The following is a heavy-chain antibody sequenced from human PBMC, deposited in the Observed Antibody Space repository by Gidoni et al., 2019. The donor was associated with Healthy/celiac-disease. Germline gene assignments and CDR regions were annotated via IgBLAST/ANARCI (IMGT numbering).Heavy chain of an antibody. J-gene: IGHJ4*02. D-gene: IGHD5-18*01. Sequence: TFSSYAISWVRQAPGQGLEWMGGIIPIFGTANYAQKFQGRVTITADESTSTAYMELSSLRSEDPAVYYCARPRGDTAMGFVDWGQGTLVTVSS. CDR1: TFSSYA. CDR2: IIPIFGTA. V-gene: IGHV1-69*01. CDR3: ARPRGDTAMGFVD.